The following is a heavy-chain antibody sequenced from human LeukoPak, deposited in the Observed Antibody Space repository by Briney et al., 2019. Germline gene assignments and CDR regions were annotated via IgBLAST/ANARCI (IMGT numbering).Heavy chain of an antibody. J-gene: IGHJ4*02. D-gene: IGHD1-26*01. CDR1: GSTFSGSA. CDR2: IRSKANSYAT. CDR3: ARDAAEHYFDY. Sequence: GGSLKLSCAASGSTFSGSAMHWVRQASGKGLEWVGRIRSKANSYATAYAASVKGRFTISRDDSKNTAYLQMNSLRAEDTAVYYCARDAAEHYFDYWGQGTLVTVSS. V-gene: IGHV3-73*01.